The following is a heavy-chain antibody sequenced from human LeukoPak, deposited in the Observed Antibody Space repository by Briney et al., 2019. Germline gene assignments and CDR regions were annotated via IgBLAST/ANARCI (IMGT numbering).Heavy chain of an antibody. V-gene: IGHV4-39*01. CDR3: AITVGVRFFQH. CDR2: MHYIGSS. J-gene: IGHJ1*01. Sequence: SETLSLTCTVSGGSVSSHSYYWGWIRQPPGTGLEWIGSMHYIGSSYYNPSLKSRVTISIDTSKNQFSLKLNSVTAADTAVYYCAITVGVRFFQHWGQGTLVTVSS. D-gene: IGHD2-15*01. CDR1: GGSVSSHSYY.